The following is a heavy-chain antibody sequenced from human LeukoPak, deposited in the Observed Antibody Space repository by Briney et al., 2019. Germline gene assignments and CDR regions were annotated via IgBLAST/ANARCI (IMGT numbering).Heavy chain of an antibody. CDR3: VRITSPGY. Sequence: PSETLSLTCTVSGGSISSSSYFWGWIRQPPGKGLEWIGSIYYSGSTYYNPSRKSRVTISVDTSNNQFSLMLSSVTAADTAVYYCVRITSPGYWGQGTLVTVSS. D-gene: IGHD3-10*01. CDR1: GGSISSSSYF. J-gene: IGHJ4*02. V-gene: IGHV4-39*01. CDR2: IYYSGST.